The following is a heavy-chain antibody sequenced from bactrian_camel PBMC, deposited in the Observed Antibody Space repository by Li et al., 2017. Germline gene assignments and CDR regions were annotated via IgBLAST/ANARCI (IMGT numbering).Heavy chain of an antibody. D-gene: IGHD4*01. J-gene: IGHJ6*01. CDR1: GYTHGYC. CDR3: AAESLFSDCRREADFAY. Sequence: QLVESGGGSVEAGGSLRLSCAASGYTHGYCMGWFRRAPGKEREGVAVITRIHGGTAYADSVKGRFTISQDNNKNTLYLQMNNVEPEDTGMYYCAAESLFSDCRREADFAYWGQGTQVTVS. CDR2: ITRIHGGT. V-gene: IGHV3S63*01.